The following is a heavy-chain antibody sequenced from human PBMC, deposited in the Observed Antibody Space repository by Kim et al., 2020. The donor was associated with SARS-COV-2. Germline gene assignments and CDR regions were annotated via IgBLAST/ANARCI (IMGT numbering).Heavy chain of an antibody. CDR1: GGSISSYY. CDR2: IYYSGST. CDR3: ARHSMLDSSGYYYFDY. Sequence: SETLSLTCTVSGGSISSYYWSWIRQPPGKGLEWIGYIYYSGSTNYNPSLKSRVTISVDTSKNQFSLKLSSVTAADTAVYYCARHSMLDSSGYYYFDYWGQGTLVTVSS. V-gene: IGHV4-59*08. J-gene: IGHJ4*02. D-gene: IGHD3-22*01.